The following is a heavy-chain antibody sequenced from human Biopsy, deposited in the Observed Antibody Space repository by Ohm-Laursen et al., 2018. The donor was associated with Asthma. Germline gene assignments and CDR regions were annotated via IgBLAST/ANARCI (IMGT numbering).Heavy chain of an antibody. D-gene: IGHD5-12*01. CDR3: ARGYSGSDRIVYYYSGLEV. Sequence: SVKVSCKASGDSFSNYAISWVRQAPGQGLEWMGGLIPVLGTPDHAQMFEGRVTITADESTSTACMELSSLSSEDTAVYYCARGYSGSDRIVYYYSGLEVWGQGTTVTVSS. CDR1: GDSFSNYA. V-gene: IGHV1-69*13. CDR2: LIPVLGTP. J-gene: IGHJ6*02.